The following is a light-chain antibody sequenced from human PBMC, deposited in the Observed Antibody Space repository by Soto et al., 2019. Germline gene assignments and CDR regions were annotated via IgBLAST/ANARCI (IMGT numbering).Light chain of an antibody. CDR1: QGIRND. J-gene: IGKJ1*01. CDR2: AAS. Sequence: AIQMTQSPSSLSASVGDRVTITCRASQGIRNDLGWYQQKPGKAPKLLIYAASSLQSGVPSRFSGSGSGTDFILTISSLQHDDVATYYCLQNYSSLRTFGQGTKVEIK. CDR3: LQNYSSLRT. V-gene: IGKV1-6*01.